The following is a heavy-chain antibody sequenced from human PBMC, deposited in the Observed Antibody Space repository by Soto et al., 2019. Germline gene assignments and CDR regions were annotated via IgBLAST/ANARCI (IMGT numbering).Heavy chain of an antibody. J-gene: IGHJ6*02. CDR3: ARALPLMVRGALKDV. D-gene: IGHD3-10*01. CDR2: ISAYSGNT. CDR1: GYTFTSYG. Sequence: QVQLVQSGAEVKKPGASVKVSCKASGYTFTSYGISWVRQAPGKGLAWMGWISAYSGNTNYAQKLQGRVTMTTDTSTSTAYMELRSLRSDDTSVYYCARALPLMVRGALKDVWGQGTTVTVSS. V-gene: IGHV1-18*01.